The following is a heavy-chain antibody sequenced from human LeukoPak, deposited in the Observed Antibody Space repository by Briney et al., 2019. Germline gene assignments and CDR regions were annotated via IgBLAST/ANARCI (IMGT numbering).Heavy chain of an antibody. J-gene: IGHJ6*03. Sequence: PGGSLRLSCAASGFTFSSYGMHWVRQAPGKGLEWVAVISYDGSNKYYADSVKGRFTISRDNAKNSLYLQMNSLRADDTAVYYCARDSRFEEWELRYYYMDVWGKGTTVTVSS. D-gene: IGHD1-26*01. CDR2: ISYDGSNK. CDR1: GFTFSSYG. CDR3: ARDSRFEEWELRYYYMDV. V-gene: IGHV3-30*03.